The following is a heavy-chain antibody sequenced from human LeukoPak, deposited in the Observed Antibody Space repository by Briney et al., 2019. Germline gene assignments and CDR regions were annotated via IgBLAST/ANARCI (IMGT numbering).Heavy chain of an antibody. Sequence: GASVKVSCKASGYTFTSYDINWVRQATGQGLEWMGWMNPNSGNTGYAQKFQGRVTMTRNTSISTAYMELSSLRSEDTAVYYCARGTRTKIVVVPAARSSSRGIFDYWGQGTLVTVSS. V-gene: IGHV1-8*01. J-gene: IGHJ4*02. CDR3: ARGTRTKIVVVPAARSSSRGIFDY. D-gene: IGHD2-2*01. CDR2: MNPNSGNT. CDR1: GYTFTSYD.